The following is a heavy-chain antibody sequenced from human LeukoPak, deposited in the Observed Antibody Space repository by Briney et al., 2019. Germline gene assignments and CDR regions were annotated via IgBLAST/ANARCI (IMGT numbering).Heavy chain of an antibody. V-gene: IGHV3-53*01. J-gene: IGHJ4*02. CDR3: ARHDSFIPY. CDR1: GFTVSSNY. Sequence: PGGSLRLSCAASGFTVSSNYMTWVRQAPGKGLEWVSVIYSGGSTYYADSVKGRCTISRDNSKNTVSLQMNNLRAEDTAVYFCARHDSFIPYWGQGTLVTVTS. D-gene: IGHD3-16*02. CDR2: IYSGGST.